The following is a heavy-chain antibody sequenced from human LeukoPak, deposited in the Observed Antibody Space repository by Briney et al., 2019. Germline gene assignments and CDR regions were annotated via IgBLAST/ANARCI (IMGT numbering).Heavy chain of an antibody. CDR1: GFTFSNYS. V-gene: IGHV3-23*01. J-gene: IGHJ3*02. Sequence: PGGSLRLSCAASGFTFSNYSMNWVRQAPGKGLEWVSAISGSSGRTYYADFVKGRFTISRDNSKNTLYLQMNSLRAEDTAVYYCARGGSYLSAFDIWGQGTMVTVSS. CDR2: ISGSSGRT. CDR3: ARGGSYLSAFDI. D-gene: IGHD1-26*01.